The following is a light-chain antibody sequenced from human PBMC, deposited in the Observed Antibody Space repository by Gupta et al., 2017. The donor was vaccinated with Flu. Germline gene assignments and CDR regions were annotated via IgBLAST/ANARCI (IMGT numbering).Light chain of an antibody. J-gene: IGLJ2*01. CDR1: ALPKQY. CDR2: KDS. V-gene: IGLV3-25*02. CDR3: QSADSSVTYVV. Sequence: SYELTQPPSVSVSPGQTARITCSGDALPKQYAYWYQQKPGQAPVLVIDKDSERPSGINERVSGYSSGTKVTWSISGVQAEDEADDYWQSADSSVTYVVFGGGTKLTVL.